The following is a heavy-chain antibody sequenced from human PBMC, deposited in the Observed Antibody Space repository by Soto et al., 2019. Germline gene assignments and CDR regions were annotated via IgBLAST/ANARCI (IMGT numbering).Heavy chain of an antibody. V-gene: IGHV3-33*01. CDR3: ASALETGDY. J-gene: IGHJ4*02. CDR2: IWYDGSNK. D-gene: IGHD3-10*01. CDR1: GFTFSNYG. Sequence: QVQLVESGGGVVQPGRSLRLSCVASGFTFSNYGMHWVRQAPGKGPEWVAVIWYDGSNKDYADSVKGRFTISRDNSRNTLYLKMNSLRAEDTAVYYCASALETGDYWGKGTLVTVSS.